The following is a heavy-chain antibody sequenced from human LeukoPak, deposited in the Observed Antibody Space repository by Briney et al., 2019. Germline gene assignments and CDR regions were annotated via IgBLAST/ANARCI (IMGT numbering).Heavy chain of an antibody. V-gene: IGHV1-69*04. J-gene: IGHJ6*03. CDR3: ASTRHIGYYYMDV. Sequence: GASVKVSCKASGGTFSSYAISWVRQAPGQGLEWMGRIIPILGIANYAQKFQGRVTITADKSTSTAYMELSSLRSEDTAVYYCASTRHIGYYYMDVWGKGTTVTVSS. D-gene: IGHD5/OR15-5a*01. CDR2: IIPILGIA. CDR1: GGTFSSYA.